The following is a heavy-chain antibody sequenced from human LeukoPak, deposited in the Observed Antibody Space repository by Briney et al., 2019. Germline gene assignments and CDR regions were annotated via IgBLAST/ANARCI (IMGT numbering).Heavy chain of an antibody. J-gene: IGHJ4*02. CDR3: AKLGIRGSSSWYPDY. Sequence: GGSLRLSCAASGFTFSSYGMHWVRQAPGKGLEWAAFIRYDGSNKYYADSVKGRFTISRDNSKNTLYLQMNSLRAEDTAVYYCAKLGIRGSSSWYPDYWGQGTLVTVSS. CDR2: IRYDGSNK. CDR1: GFTFSSYG. V-gene: IGHV3-30*02. D-gene: IGHD6-13*01.